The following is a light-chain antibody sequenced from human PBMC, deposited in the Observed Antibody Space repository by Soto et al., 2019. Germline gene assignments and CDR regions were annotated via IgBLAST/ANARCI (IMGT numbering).Light chain of an antibody. V-gene: IGLV2-14*03. J-gene: IGLJ1*01. Sequence: QSVLTQPGSVSGSPGQSGAMSCTGASSDVGAYEQVSWYQQHPGRAPKLILYDVNNRPSGVSNHFSGSKSGNTASLVISGLQAHGEADYYCSSYSTTNILVSGSGTKVTVL. CDR1: SSDVGAYEQ. CDR3: SSYSTTNILV. CDR2: DVN.